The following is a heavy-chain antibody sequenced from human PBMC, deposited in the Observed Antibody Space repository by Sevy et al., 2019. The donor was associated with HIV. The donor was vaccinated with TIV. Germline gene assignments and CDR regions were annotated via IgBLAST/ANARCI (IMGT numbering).Heavy chain of an antibody. J-gene: IGHJ3*01. CDR3: AKEMVTVVTPIFPSAAFDL. D-gene: IGHD2-21*02. V-gene: IGHV3-23*01. CDR1: GFTFSSYA. Sequence: GGSLRLSCAASGFTFSSYAMSWVRQAPGKELEWVSAICGSGGSTYYADSVKGRFTISRDNSKNTLYLQMNSLRTEDTAAYYCAKEMVTVVTPIFPSAAFDLWGQGTMVTVSS. CDR2: ICGSGGST.